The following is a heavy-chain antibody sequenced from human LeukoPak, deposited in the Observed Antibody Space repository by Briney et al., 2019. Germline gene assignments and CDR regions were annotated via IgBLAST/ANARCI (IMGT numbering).Heavy chain of an antibody. V-gene: IGHV4-39*01. J-gene: IGHJ4*02. D-gene: IGHD3-9*01. CDR2: IYYSGST. CDR3: ARGRRYFDWLLRGYYFDY. Sequence: PSETLSLTCTVSGGSISSSSYYWGWIRQPAGKGLEWIGSIYYSGSTYYNPSLKSRVTISVDTSKNQFSLKLSSVTAADTAVYYCARGRRYFDWLLRGYYFDYWGQGTLVTVSS. CDR1: GGSISSSSYY.